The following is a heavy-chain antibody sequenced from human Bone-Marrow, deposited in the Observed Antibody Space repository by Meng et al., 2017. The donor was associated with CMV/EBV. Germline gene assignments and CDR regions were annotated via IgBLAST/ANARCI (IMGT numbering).Heavy chain of an antibody. D-gene: IGHD4-11*01. Sequence: SVKVSCKASGGTFSSYAISWVRQAPGQGLEWMGGIIPIFGTANYAQKFQGRVTLTRDTSIGTAYMELSGLRSDDTAVYYCARLYSDYLKIDYWGQGTLVTVSS. J-gene: IGHJ4*02. CDR2: IIPIFGTA. CDR3: ARLYSDYLKIDY. CDR1: GGTFSSYA. V-gene: IGHV1-69*05.